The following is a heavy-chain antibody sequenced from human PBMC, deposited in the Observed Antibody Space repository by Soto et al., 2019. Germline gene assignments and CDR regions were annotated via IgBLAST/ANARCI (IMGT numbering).Heavy chain of an antibody. V-gene: IGHV1-69*13. D-gene: IGHD3-22*01. Sequence: ASLQVSCKASGGTFSRYAINWVRQAPGQGLEWMGGIIPMFGTANYAQKFQGRVTITADESTNTGYMELRSLISEDTAVYYCARDGTLYDSSGYYYLDWGQGTLVTVAS. CDR3: ARDGTLYDSSGYYYLD. CDR2: IIPMFGTA. J-gene: IGHJ4*02. CDR1: GGTFSRYA.